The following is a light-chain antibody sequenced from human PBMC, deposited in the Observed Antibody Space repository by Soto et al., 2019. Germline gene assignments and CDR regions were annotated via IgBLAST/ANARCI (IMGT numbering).Light chain of an antibody. J-gene: IGKJ4*01. Sequence: DPVMTQSPLSLPVTPGEPASISCRSSQSLLHSNGYNYLDWYLQKPGQSPQLLIYLGSFRAAGXPXXFSGSGSGTDFTLKISRVEAADVGVYYCMQALQTPSFGGGTKVEIK. CDR2: LGS. CDR1: QSLLHSNGYNY. V-gene: IGKV2-28*01. CDR3: MQALQTPS.